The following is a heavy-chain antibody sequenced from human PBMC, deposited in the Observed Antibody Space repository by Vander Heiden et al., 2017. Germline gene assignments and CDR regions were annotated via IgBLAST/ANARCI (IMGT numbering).Heavy chain of an antibody. CDR1: GFTFSQYA. D-gene: IGHD3-3*01. J-gene: IGHJ5*02. CDR3: ARDRRVTVFGVVIANWFDP. Sequence: EVQLLESGGGLVQPGGSLRLTCAASGFTFSQYAMSWVRQAPGKGLEWVSAISGSGERTFYADSVKGRFTISRDKSTSTVSQQMRSLRAGDTAVYYCARDRRVTVFGVVIANWFDPWGQGTLVTVSS. V-gene: IGHV3-23*01. CDR2: ISGSGERT.